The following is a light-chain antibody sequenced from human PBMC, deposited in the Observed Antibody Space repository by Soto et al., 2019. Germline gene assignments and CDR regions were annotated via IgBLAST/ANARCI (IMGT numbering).Light chain of an antibody. CDR2: DAS. CDR1: QSVSGW. J-gene: IGKJ1*01. V-gene: IGKV1-5*01. Sequence: DIQMTQSPSTLSASVGDRVIITCRASQSVSGWLAWYQQKPGKAPKLLIYDASSLQSGVPSRFGGSGSGTDFTLTVSCLQPDDLATYYCQPDNSYSPTFGHGTKVEI. CDR3: QPDNSYSPT.